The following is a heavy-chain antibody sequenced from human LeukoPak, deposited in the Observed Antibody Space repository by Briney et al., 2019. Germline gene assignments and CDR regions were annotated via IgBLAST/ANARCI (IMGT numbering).Heavy chain of an antibody. V-gene: IGHV5-51*01. CDR1: GYTFTNYW. Sequence: GESLKISCKGSGYTFTNYWIGWVRQMPGKGPEWMGLIYPSDSDTRYSPSFQGQVTISADKSITTAYLQWSSLKASDTAMYYCARQGRAGGYTYGYFDYWGQGTLVTVSS. J-gene: IGHJ4*02. CDR2: IYPSDSDT. D-gene: IGHD5-18*01. CDR3: ARQGRAGGYTYGYFDY.